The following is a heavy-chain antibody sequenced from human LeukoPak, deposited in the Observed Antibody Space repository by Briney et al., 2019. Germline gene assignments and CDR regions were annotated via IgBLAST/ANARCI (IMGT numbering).Heavy chain of an antibody. CDR1: GGSISNYY. CDR2: IYSSGST. V-gene: IGHV4-59*01. D-gene: IGHD3-10*01. J-gene: IGHJ6*03. Sequence: SETLSLTCTVSGGSISNYYWSWIRQPPGKGLEWIGYIYSSGSTNYNPSLKSRVTILVDTSKKQFSLKLSSVTAADTAVYYCARTSYGSGYYYMDVWGKGTTVTISS. CDR3: ARTSYGSGYYYMDV.